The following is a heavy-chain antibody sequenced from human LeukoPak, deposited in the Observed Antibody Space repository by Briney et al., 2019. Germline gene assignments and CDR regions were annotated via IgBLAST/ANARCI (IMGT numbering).Heavy chain of an antibody. D-gene: IGHD1-26*01. J-gene: IGHJ4*02. Sequence: GGSLRLSCAASGFTFTSYSMNWVRQAPGKGLEWVSSISSSSSYIYYADSVKGRFTISRDNSKNTLYLQMNSLRAEDTAVYYCAKGDTTWELPHDYWGQGTLVTVSS. CDR3: AKGDTTWELPHDY. CDR2: ISSSSSYI. CDR1: GFTFTSYS. V-gene: IGHV3-21*04.